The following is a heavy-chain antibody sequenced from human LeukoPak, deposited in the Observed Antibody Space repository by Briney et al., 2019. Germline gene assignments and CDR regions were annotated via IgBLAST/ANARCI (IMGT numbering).Heavy chain of an antibody. CDR3: ARGSLYYDFWSGYYLTNYYYGMDV. CDR1: GYTFTSYD. CDR2: MNPNSGNT. V-gene: IGHV1-8*01. D-gene: IGHD3-3*01. J-gene: IGHJ6*02. Sequence: ASVKVSCTASGYTFTSYDINWVRQATGQGLEWMGWMNPNSGNTGYAQKFQGRVTMTRNTSISTAYMELSSLRSEDTAVYYCARGSLYYDFWSGYYLTNYYYGMDVWGQGTTVTVSS.